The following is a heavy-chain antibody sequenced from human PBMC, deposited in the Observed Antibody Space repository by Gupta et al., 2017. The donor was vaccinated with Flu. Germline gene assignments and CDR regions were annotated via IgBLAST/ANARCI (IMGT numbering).Heavy chain of an antibody. CDR1: GYTFTSYG. CDR3: ARDQGIHFYDSSGRKAAFDI. V-gene: IGHV1-18*01. CDR2: ISSYNGNT. D-gene: IGHD3-22*01. J-gene: IGHJ3*02. Sequence: QAHLVQSGSEVKKPGASVKVSCKASGYTFTSYGIHWVRQAPGQGLEWMGWISSYNGNTNFAQTFQGRVTMTTDTSTTTAHMELMSLRSDDTAVYYCARDQGIHFYDSSGRKAAFDIWGQGTMVTVSS.